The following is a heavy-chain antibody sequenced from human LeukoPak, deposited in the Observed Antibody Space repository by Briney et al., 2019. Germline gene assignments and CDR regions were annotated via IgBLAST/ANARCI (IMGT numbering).Heavy chain of an antibody. D-gene: IGHD3-10*01. CDR3: AKDDGGSPPDAFDI. Sequence: PGGSLRLSCAASGFTFSSYAMSWVRQAPGKGLEWVSTISYSGGSTYYADSVKGRFAISRDSSKNTLYLQMNGLRGEDTAVYYCAKDDGGSPPDAFDIWGQGTLVTVS. CDR2: ISYSGGST. V-gene: IGHV3-23*01. J-gene: IGHJ3*02. CDR1: GFTFSSYA.